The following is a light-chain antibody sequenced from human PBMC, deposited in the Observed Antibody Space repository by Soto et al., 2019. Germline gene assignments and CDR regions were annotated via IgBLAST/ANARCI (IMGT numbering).Light chain of an antibody. V-gene: IGKV1-5*03. CDR2: EAS. CDR1: HNLDKW. J-gene: IGKJ4*01. CDR3: QQYNTFLT. Sequence: DIQMTQSPSTLSASVRDRVTITCRASHNLDKWLAWYQQKPGKAPKLLIYEASSLQSGVPSRFSGSGSGTEFTLTITSLQPDDFATYYCQQYNTFLTFGGGTKVEIK.